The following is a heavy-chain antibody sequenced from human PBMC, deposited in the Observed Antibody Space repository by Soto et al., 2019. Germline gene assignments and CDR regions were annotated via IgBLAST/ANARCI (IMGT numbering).Heavy chain of an antibody. CDR2: ISSSSSYI. D-gene: IGHD3-10*01. V-gene: IGHV3-21*01. CDR3: TRPCLRSQYGSGSYDDYYYGMDV. Sequence: GGSLRLSCAASGFTFSSYSMNWVRQAPGKGLEWVSSISSSSSYIYYADSVKGRFTISRDNAKNSLYLQMNSLRAEDTAVYYCTRPCLRSQYGSGSYDDYYYGMDVWGQGTTVTVSS. CDR1: GFTFSSYS. J-gene: IGHJ6*02.